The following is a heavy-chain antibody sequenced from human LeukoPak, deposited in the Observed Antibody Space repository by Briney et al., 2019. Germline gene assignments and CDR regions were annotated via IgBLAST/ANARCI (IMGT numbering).Heavy chain of an antibody. CDR2: INPNSGGT. J-gene: IGHJ4*02. D-gene: IGHD3-22*01. CDR3: ARTYYYDSSGYGDFDY. Sequence: ASVKVSCKASGYTFTGYYMHWVRQAPGQGLEWMGWINPNSGGTNYAQKFQGRVTMTRDTSISTAYMELSSLRSEDTAVYYCARTYYYDSSGYGDFDYWGQGTLVTVSS. CDR1: GYTFTGYY. V-gene: IGHV1-2*02.